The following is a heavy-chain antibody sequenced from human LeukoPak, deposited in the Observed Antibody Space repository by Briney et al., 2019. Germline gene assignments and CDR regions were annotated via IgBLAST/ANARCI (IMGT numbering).Heavy chain of an antibody. Sequence: GRSLRLSCTASGFTFGDYAMSWVRQAPGKGLEWVGFIRSKAYGGTTEYAASVKGRFTISRDDSKSIVYLQMNSLKTEDTGVYYCTKGYCTNDVCPLKYWGQGTLVTVSS. CDR3: TKGYCTNDVCPLKY. D-gene: IGHD2-8*01. CDR1: GFTFGDYA. CDR2: IRSKAYGGTT. V-gene: IGHV3-49*04. J-gene: IGHJ4*02.